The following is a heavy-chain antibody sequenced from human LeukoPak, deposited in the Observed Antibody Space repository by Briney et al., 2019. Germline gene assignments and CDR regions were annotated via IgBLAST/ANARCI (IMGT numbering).Heavy chain of an antibody. D-gene: IGHD2-2*01. J-gene: IGHJ5*02. CDR1: GGSFSGYY. Sequence: PSETLSLTCAVYGGSFSGYYWSWIRQPPGKGLEWIGEINHSGSTNYNPSLKSRVTISVDTSKNQFSLKLSSVTAADTAVYYCARGLGYCSSTSCYNWFGPWGQGTLVTVSS. CDR3: ARGLGYCSSTSCYNWFGP. V-gene: IGHV4-34*01. CDR2: INHSGST.